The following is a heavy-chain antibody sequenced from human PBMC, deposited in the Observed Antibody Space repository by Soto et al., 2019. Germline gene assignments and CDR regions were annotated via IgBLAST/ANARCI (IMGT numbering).Heavy chain of an antibody. CDR2: ISAYKGNT. J-gene: IGHJ6*02. CDR3: ASSASIYCSGGSCSYYDMDV. Sequence: QVQLVQSGAEVKKPGASVKVSCKASGYTFNSYGISWVRQAPGQGLEWMGWISAYKGNTNYAQKLQGRVTMTTDTSTSTLYMELRSLRSDDTALYYCASSASIYCSGGSCSYYDMDVWGQGTTVFVSS. D-gene: IGHD2-15*01. CDR1: GYTFNSYG. V-gene: IGHV1-18*01.